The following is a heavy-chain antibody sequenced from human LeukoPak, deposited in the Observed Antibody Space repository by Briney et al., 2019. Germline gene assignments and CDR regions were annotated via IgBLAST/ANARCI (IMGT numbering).Heavy chain of an antibody. V-gene: IGHV1-2*04. CDR1: GYTFTGYY. CDR3: GRDYYASGGDAAFDI. Sequence: GASVKVSCKASGYTFTGYYMHWVRRAPGQGLEWMGWINPNSGGTNYAQKFQGWVTMTRDTSINTFYMELSRLRSDDTAVYYCGRDYYASGGDAAFDIWGQGTMVTVSS. J-gene: IGHJ3*02. D-gene: IGHD2-15*01. CDR2: INPNSGGT.